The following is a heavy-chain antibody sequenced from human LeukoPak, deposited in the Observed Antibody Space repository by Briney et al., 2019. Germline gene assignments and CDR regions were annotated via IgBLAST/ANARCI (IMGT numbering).Heavy chain of an antibody. CDR1: GFTFDDYA. J-gene: IGHJ4*02. V-gene: IGHV3-9*01. Sequence: PGGSLRLSCAASGFTFDDYAMHWVRQAPGKGLEWVSGISWNSGSIGYADSVKGRFTISRDNSKNSLYLQMNSLRTEDTALYYCAKDSATMDILTGYYLDYWGQGTLVTVSS. D-gene: IGHD3-9*01. CDR2: ISWNSGSI. CDR3: AKDSATMDILTGYYLDY.